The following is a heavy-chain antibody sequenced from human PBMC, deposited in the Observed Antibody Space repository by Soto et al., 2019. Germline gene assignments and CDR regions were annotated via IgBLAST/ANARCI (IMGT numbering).Heavy chain of an antibody. CDR3: TRAIVGATGLPTYYYYGMDV. D-gene: IGHD1-26*01. CDR1: GFTFGDYG. V-gene: IGHV3-49*03. J-gene: IGHJ6*02. Sequence: GGSLRLSCTASGFTFGDYGMNWFRQAPGKGLEWVGFIRSKAYGGTTEYAASVKGRFTISRDDSKSIAYLQMNSLKTEDTAVYYCTRAIVGATGLPTYYYYGMDVWGQGTTVTVSS. CDR2: IRSKAYGGTT.